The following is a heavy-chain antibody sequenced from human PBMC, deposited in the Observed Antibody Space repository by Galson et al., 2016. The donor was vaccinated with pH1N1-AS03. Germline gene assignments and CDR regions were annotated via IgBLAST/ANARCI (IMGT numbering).Heavy chain of an antibody. Sequence: SETLSLTCTVSGDAIGSYYWSWIRQPAGKGLQWIGRVYTSGSTNYNPSLKSRVTMSVDISKNQFSLKLNSVTAADTAVYFCVMDTTTWMRFDYWGQGSLVIVSS. CDR1: GDAIGSYY. J-gene: IGHJ4*02. CDR3: VMDTTTWMRFDY. D-gene: IGHD1-1*01. CDR2: VYTSGST. V-gene: IGHV4-4*07.